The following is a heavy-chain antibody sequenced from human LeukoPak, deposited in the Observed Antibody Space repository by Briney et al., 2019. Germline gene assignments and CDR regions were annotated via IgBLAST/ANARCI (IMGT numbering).Heavy chain of an antibody. CDR1: GFTFSSYA. Sequence: GGSLRLSCAASGFTFSSYAMHWVRQAPGKGLEWVAVISYDGSNKYYADSVKGRFTISRDNSKNTLYLQMNSLRAKDTAVYYCARSYYDSSGYFTYYFDYWGQGTLVTVSS. J-gene: IGHJ4*02. V-gene: IGHV3-30*04. CDR3: ARSYYDSSGYFTYYFDY. D-gene: IGHD3-22*01. CDR2: ISYDGSNK.